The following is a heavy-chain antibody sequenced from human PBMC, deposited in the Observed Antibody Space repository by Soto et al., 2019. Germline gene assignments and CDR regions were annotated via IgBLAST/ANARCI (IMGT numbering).Heavy chain of an antibody. CDR2: ISYDGSNK. CDR3: AKEGIAVAGTGPAQPLPSKYYYYYGMDV. J-gene: IGHJ6*02. D-gene: IGHD6-13*01. V-gene: IGHV3-30*18. CDR1: GFTFSSYG. Sequence: PGGSLRLSCAASGFTFSSYGMHWVRQAPGKGLEWVAVISYDGSNKYYADSVKGRFTISRDNSKNTLYLQMNSLRAEDTAVYYCAKEGIAVAGTGPAQPLPSKYYYYYGMDVWGQGTTVTVSS.